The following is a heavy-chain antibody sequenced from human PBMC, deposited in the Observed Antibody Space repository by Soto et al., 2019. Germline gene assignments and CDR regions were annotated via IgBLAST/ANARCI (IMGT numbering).Heavy chain of an antibody. V-gene: IGHV3-53*01. CDR2: HYSGGST. CDR1: GFSVSSNY. D-gene: IGHD1-26*01. CDR3: ARHRHPRGTVGATSPLDP. Sequence: SGGSLRLSCAISGFSVSSNYLSWVYQAPGKGLEWVSVHYSGGSTYYADSVQGRFTISRDKSNNTLYLQMRRVRAEDTAVYFCARHRHPRGTVGATSPLDPWGQGTQVTVSS. J-gene: IGHJ5*02.